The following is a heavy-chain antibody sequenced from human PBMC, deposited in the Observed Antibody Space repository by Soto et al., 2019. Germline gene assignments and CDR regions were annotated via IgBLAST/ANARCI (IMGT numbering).Heavy chain of an antibody. D-gene: IGHD1-26*01. CDR2: IRSKTDGGTT. J-gene: IGHJ5*02. CDR1: GFTFSNAW. V-gene: IGHV3-15*01. CDR3: KWDLEASDP. Sequence: SLRLSCAASGFTFSNAWMSWVRQAPGKGLEWVGRIRSKTDGGTTDYAAPVKGRFTISRDDSKDTLYLQMNSLKTEDTAVYYCKWDLEASDPWGQGTLVTVYS.